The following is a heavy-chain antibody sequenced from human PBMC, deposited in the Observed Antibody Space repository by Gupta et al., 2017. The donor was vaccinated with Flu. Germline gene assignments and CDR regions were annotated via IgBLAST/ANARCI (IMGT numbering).Heavy chain of an antibody. CDR2: ISSYSGSI. J-gene: IGHJ2*01. D-gene: IGHD2-8*01. V-gene: IGHV3-9*01. Sequence: EVQLVESGGGLVQPGRSLRLSCAASGFTFDDYAKHWVRQAPGKGLEWVSGISSYSGSIGYADSVKGRFTIYRDNAKNSRYLQMNSMRTDDTALYYCAKDSGSVGVYAATHWYVDCWGRGSLGIVAT. CDR3: AKDSGSVGVYAATHWYVDC. CDR1: GFTFDDYA.